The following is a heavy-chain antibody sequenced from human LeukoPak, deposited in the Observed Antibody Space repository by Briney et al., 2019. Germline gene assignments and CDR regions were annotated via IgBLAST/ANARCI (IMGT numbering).Heavy chain of an antibody. D-gene: IGHD6-13*01. CDR3: ARGPEGSSFVYYYYYMDV. J-gene: IGHJ6*03. V-gene: IGHV3-53*01. Sequence: PGGSLRLSCAASGFTVSSNYMSWVRQAPGKGLEWVSVIYSGGSTYYADSVKGRFTISRDNSKNTLYLQMNSLRAEDTAVYYCARGPEGSSFVYYYYYMDVWGKGTTVTISS. CDR2: IYSGGST. CDR1: GFTVSSNY.